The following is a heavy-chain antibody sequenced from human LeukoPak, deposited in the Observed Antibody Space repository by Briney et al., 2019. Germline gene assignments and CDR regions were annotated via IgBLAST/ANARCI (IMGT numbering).Heavy chain of an antibody. D-gene: IGHD2-2*01. CDR2: FDPEDGET. CDR3: ATDLTCSSTSCYVDY. CDR1: GYTLTELS. Sequence: ASVKVSCKVSGYTLTELSMHWVRQAPGKGLEWMGSFDPEDGETIYAQKFQGRVTMAEDTSTDTAYMELSSLRSEDTAIYYCATDLTCSSTSCYVDYWGQGTLVTVSS. V-gene: IGHV1-24*01. J-gene: IGHJ4*02.